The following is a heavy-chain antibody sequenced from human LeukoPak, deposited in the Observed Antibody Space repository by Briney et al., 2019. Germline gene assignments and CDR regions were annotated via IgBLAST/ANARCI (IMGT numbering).Heavy chain of an antibody. Sequence: GGSLRLSCAASGFTFSSYAMSWVRQAPGKGLEWVSAISGSGGSTYYADSVKGRFTISRDNSKNTLYLQMNSLRAEDTAAYYCAKSVHSSGWSHETPFDYWGQGTLVTVSS. D-gene: IGHD6-19*01. V-gene: IGHV3-23*01. CDR3: AKSVHSSGWSHETPFDY. CDR1: GFTFSSYA. CDR2: ISGSGGST. J-gene: IGHJ4*02.